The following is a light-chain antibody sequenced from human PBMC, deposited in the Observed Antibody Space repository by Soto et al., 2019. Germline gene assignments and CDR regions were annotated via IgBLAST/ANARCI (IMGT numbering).Light chain of an antibody. CDR3: QQYNTYSRT. V-gene: IGKV1-5*03. Sequence: DIQMTQSPSTLSASVGDRVTLTCRASQSISTYLAWYQQKPGKAPKLLIYKASNLETGVPSRFSGSGSGTEFTLTISSLQPDDPATYYCQQYNTYSRTFGLGTKV. J-gene: IGKJ1*01. CDR1: QSISTY. CDR2: KAS.